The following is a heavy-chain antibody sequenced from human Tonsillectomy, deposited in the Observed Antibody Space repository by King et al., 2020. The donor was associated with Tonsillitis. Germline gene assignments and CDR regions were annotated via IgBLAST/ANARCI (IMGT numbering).Heavy chain of an antibody. CDR3: ATTGKGSYDILPDALFYYYGMDV. J-gene: IGHJ6*02. CDR1: GYTFTIYY. D-gene: IGHD3-9*01. CDR2: INPSGGGT. Sequence: QLVQSGAEVKKPGASVKVSCKASGYTFTIYYMHWVRQAPGQGLEWMGIINPSGGGTRYAQKFQGRVTMTSDTSTSTFYMELSSLRSEDTAVYSCATTGKGSYDILPDALFYYYGMDVWGQGTTVTVSS. V-gene: IGHV1-46*01.